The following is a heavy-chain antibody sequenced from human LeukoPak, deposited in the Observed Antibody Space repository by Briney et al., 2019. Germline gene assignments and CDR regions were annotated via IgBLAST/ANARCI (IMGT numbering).Heavy chain of an antibody. CDR2: IFYTGST. J-gene: IGHJ3*02. Sequence: SETLCLTCAVSGGSISSYYWSWIRQPPGKGLEWIGYIFYTGSTNYNPSLKSRVTISVLTSKNRFSLKLSSVTAADTAVYYCATLTGGDDAFDMWGQGTMVTVSS. D-gene: IGHD4-23*01. CDR1: GGSISSYY. CDR3: ATLTGGDDAFDM. V-gene: IGHV4-59*01.